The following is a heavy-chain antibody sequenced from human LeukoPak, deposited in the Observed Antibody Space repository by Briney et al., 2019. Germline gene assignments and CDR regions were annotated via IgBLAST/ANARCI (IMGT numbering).Heavy chain of an antibody. Sequence: ASVKVSCKASGYTFTRYGISWVRQAPGQGLEWMGWISAYNGNTNYAQKLQGRVTMTTDTSTSTAYMELRSLRSDDTAVYYCARSLEYASGDPPGYWGQGTLVTVSS. D-gene: IGHD4-17*01. V-gene: IGHV1-18*01. J-gene: IGHJ4*02. CDR1: GYTFTRYG. CDR3: ARSLEYASGDPPGY. CDR2: ISAYNGNT.